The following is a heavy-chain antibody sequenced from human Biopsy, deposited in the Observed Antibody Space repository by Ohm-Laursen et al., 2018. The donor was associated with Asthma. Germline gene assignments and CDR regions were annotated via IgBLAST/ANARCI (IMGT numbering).Heavy chain of an antibody. V-gene: IGHV4-59*01. Sequence: GTLSLTCCVSGVSIRSYYWTWIRQPPGKGLEWIGNIHYSGSTYSNPSLKSRVTISVDTSKKQISLRLSSVIAADTAVYYCAGFCSGGNCPDHWGQGTLVTVSS. D-gene: IGHD2-15*01. CDR3: AGFCSGGNCPDH. CDR1: GVSIRSYY. CDR2: IHYSGST. J-gene: IGHJ4*02.